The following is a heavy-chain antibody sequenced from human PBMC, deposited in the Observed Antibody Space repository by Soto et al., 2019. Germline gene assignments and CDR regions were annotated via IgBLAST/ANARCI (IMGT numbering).Heavy chain of an antibody. CDR3: ARHSGIAAAGWGYGMDV. CDR2: IYYSGST. J-gene: IGHJ6*02. D-gene: IGHD6-13*01. CDR1: GGSISSYY. V-gene: IGHV4-59*08. Sequence: ASDTLSLTCTVSGGSISSYYWSWIRQPPGKGLEWIGYIYYSGSTNYNPSLKSRVTISVDTSKNQFSLKLSSVTAADTAVYYCARHSGIAAAGWGYGMDVWGQGTTVT.